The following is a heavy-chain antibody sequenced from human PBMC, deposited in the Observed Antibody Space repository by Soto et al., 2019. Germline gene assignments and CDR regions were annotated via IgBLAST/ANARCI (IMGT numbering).Heavy chain of an antibody. Sequence: GGSRRLSCAASGCTFSSYGMHWVRQPPGKGLEWVAVIWYDGSNKYYADSVKGRFTISRDNSKNTLYLQMNSLRAEDTAVYYCARRNSSYLDVWGKGTTVTVSS. CDR2: IWYDGSNK. CDR1: GCTFSSYG. V-gene: IGHV3-33*01. J-gene: IGHJ6*04. D-gene: IGHD2-2*01. CDR3: ARRNSSYLDV.